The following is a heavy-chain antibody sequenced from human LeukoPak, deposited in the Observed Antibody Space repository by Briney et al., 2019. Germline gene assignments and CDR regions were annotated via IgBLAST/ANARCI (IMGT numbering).Heavy chain of an antibody. D-gene: IGHD3-10*01. CDR3: ARGRLGSYYNGEDY. CDR2: INPNSGDT. V-gene: IGHV1-2*02. J-gene: IGHJ4*02. CDR1: GYTFTDYF. Sequence: ASVKVSCKASGYTFTDYFIHWVRQAPGQGLEWMGWINPNSGDTNYAQKFQGRVTMTRDTSISTAYMELSRLKSDDTAVYYCARGRLGSYYNGEDYWGQGTLVTVSS.